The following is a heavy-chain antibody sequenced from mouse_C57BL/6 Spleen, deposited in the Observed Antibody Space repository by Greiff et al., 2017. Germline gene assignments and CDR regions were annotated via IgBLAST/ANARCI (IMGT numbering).Heavy chain of an antibody. CDR1: GYTFTSYW. V-gene: IGHV1-7*01. Sequence: VQLQQSGAELAKPGASVKLSCKASGYTFTSYWMHWVKQRPGQGLEWIGYINPSSGYTKYNQKFKDKATLTADKSSSTAYMQLSSLTYEDSAVYYCARTWKLDSSGYGDWFAYWGQGTLVTVSA. CDR2: INPSSGYT. J-gene: IGHJ3*01. CDR3: ARTWKLDSSGYGDWFAY. D-gene: IGHD3-2*02.